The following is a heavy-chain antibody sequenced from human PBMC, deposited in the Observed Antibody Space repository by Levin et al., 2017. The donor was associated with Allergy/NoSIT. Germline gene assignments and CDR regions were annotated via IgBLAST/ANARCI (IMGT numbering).Heavy chain of an antibody. D-gene: IGHD3-10*01. V-gene: IGHV3-9*01. J-gene: IGHJ3*02. Sequence: SCEASGFTFDDYAMHWVRQAPGKGLEWVSGISWNSGSIGYADSVKGRFTISRDNATNSMYLQMNSLRTEDTALYYCARDNIGLADACDIWGQGTMVIVSS. CDR3: ARDNIGLADACDI. CDR2: ISWNSGSI. CDR1: GFTFDDYA.